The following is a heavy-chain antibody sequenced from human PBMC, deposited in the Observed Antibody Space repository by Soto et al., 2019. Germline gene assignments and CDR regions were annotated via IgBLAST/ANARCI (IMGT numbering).Heavy chain of an antibody. Sequence: SETLSLTCTVSGGSISSYYWSWIRQPPGKGLERIGYIYYSGSTNYNPSLKSRVTISVDTSKNQFSLKLSSVTAADTAVYYCARVNYDFWSGYSSEKNYYGMDVWGQGTTVTVSS. V-gene: IGHV4-59*01. D-gene: IGHD3-3*01. CDR3: ARVNYDFWSGYSSEKNYYGMDV. CDR2: IYYSGST. J-gene: IGHJ6*02. CDR1: GGSISSYY.